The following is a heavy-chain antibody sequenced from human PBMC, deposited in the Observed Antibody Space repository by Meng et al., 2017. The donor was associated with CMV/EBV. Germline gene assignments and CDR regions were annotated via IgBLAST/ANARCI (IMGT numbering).Heavy chain of an antibody. V-gene: IGHV3-73*01. J-gene: IGHJ6*02. CDR1: GFTFSGSA. CDR2: IRSKANSYAT. Sequence: GESLKISCAASGFTFSGSAMHWVRQASGKGLEWVGRIRSKANSYATAYAASVKGRFTISRDDSKNTAYLQMNSLRAEDTAVYYCARDGDGSGSYVGMDVWGQGTTVTVSS. CDR3: ARDGDGSGSYVGMDV. D-gene: IGHD3-10*01.